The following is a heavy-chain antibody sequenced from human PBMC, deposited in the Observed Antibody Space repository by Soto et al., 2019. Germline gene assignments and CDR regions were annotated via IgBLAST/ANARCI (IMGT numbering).Heavy chain of an antibody. CDR1: GGTFSSYA. V-gene: IGHV1-69*13. CDR3: PRDLGLLWFGELTRAYYTAMDA. CDR2: IIPIFGTA. D-gene: IGHD3-10*01. J-gene: IGHJ6*02. Sequence: SVKVSCKASGGTFSSYAISWVRQAPGQGLEWMGGIIPIFGTANYAQKFQGRVTITADESTSTAYMERSSLRSEDTAVYYCPRDLGLLWFGELTRAYYTAMDASGQGTTVTVSS.